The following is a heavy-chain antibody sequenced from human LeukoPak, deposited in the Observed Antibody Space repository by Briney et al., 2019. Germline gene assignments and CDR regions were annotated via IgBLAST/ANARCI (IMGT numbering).Heavy chain of an antibody. V-gene: IGHV3-53*01. J-gene: IGHJ4*02. D-gene: IGHD2-21*01. CDR3: VRDCGFHTFDF. CDR2: IYAGGST. Sequence: QAGGSLRLSCAVSGFTVSSSYMSWVRQAPGKGLESVSVIYAGGSTYYADSVKGRFTISRDNAKNSLYLQMSSLRGDDTAVYYCVRDCGFHTFDFWGQGTLVTVSS. CDR1: GFTVSSSY.